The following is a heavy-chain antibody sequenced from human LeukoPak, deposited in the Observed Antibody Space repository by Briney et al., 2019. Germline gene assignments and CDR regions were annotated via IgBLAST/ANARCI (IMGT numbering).Heavy chain of an antibody. D-gene: IGHD1-26*01. V-gene: IGHV3-21*01. J-gene: IGHJ6*03. CDR2: ISSSSSYI. CDR3: AKAPKGGFFYYYYYMDV. CDR1: GFTFSSYS. Sequence: GGSLRLSCAASGFTFSSYSMNWVRQAPGKGLEWVSSISSSSSYIYYADSVKGRFTISRDDAKNSLYLQMNSLRAEDTAVYYCAKAPKGGFFYYYYYMDVWGKGTTVTVSS.